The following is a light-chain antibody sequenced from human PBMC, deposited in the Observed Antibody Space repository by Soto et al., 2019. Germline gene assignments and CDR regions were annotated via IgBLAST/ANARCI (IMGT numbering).Light chain of an antibody. J-gene: IGLJ1*01. CDR3: SSLAGGNIREV. V-gene: IGLV2-8*01. CDR1: SSDVGGYNY. Sequence: QSALTQPPSASGSPGQSVTISCTGTSSDVGGYNYVSWYQQHPGKAPKLLIYEVTKRPSGVPDRFSGSKSGNTASLTVSGLQAEDEAVYYCSSLAGGNIREVFGTGTKLTVL. CDR2: EVT.